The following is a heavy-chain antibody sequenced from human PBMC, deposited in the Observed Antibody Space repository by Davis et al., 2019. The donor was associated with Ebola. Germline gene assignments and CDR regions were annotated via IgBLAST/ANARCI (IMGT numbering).Heavy chain of an antibody. Sequence: PSQTLSPTCTVSGGSIGRHPWNWIRQPPGKGLEWTGFVHFAGSSNYNPSLKSRVIISLDTSKNQFALKLDSVTAADTAVYYCAKNTSSWGFDSWGQGTLVTVSS. D-gene: IGHD2-2*01. CDR3: AKNTSSWGFDS. J-gene: IGHJ4*02. CDR2: VHFAGSS. CDR1: GGSIGRHP. V-gene: IGHV4-59*11.